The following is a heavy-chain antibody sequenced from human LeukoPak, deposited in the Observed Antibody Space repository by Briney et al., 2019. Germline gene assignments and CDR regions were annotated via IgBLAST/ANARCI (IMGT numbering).Heavy chain of an antibody. CDR3: ARAGYCSGGSCYPYYYYYYMDV. D-gene: IGHD2-15*01. CDR2: IIPILGIA. Sequence: GASVKVSCKASGGTFSSYTISWVRQAPGQGLEWMGRIIPILGIANYAQKFQGRVTITADKSTSTAYMELRSLRSDDTAVYYCARAGYCSGGSCYPYYYYYYMDVWGKGTTVTVSS. CDR1: GGTFSSYT. J-gene: IGHJ6*03. V-gene: IGHV1-69*02.